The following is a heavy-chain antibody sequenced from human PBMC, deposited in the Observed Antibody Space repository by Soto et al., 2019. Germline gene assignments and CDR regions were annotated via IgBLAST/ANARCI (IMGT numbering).Heavy chain of an antibody. V-gene: IGHV3-33*01. D-gene: IGHD5-12*01. CDR3: ASQGDGYNY. CDR1: GFTFNSYG. J-gene: IGHJ4*02. Sequence: QVQLVESGGGVVQPGRSLRLSCAASGFTFNSYGMHWVRQAPGKGLEWVAVIWYDGSNKYYADSVKGRFTISRDNSKNTLYLQMNSLRAEDTAVYYCASQGDGYNYWGQGTLVTVSS. CDR2: IWYDGSNK.